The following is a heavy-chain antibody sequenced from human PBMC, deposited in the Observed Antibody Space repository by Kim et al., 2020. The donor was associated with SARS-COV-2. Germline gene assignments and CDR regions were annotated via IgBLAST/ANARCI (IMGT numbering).Heavy chain of an antibody. V-gene: IGHV3-30-3*01. CDR3: ARDCYSSGTLDY. CDR1: GFTFSSYA. D-gene: IGHD6-19*01. CDR2: ISYDGSNK. J-gene: IGHJ4*02. Sequence: GGSLRLSCAASGFTFSSYAMHWVRQAPGKGLEWVAVISYDGSNKYYADSVKGRFTISRDNSKNTLYLQMNSLRAEDTAVYYCARDCYSSGTLDYWGQGTLVTVSS.